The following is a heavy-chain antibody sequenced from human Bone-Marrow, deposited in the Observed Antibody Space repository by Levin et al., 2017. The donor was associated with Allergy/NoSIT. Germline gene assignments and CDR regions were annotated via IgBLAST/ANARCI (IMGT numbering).Heavy chain of an antibody. D-gene: IGHD6-19*01. J-gene: IGHJ4*02. V-gene: IGHV3-7*01. Sequence: GESLKISCAASGFTFSSNWLNWVRQAPGRGLEWVANIKQDGSETHYADSVKGRFTIPRDNAKNSLHLQMNSLRVDDTAVYYCAAGGGWEIDKWGQGTLVTVAS. CDR1: GFTFSSNW. CDR3: AAGGGWEIDK. CDR2: IKQDGSET.